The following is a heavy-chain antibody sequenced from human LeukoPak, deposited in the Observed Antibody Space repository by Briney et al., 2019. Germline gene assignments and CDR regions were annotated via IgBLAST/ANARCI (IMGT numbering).Heavy chain of an antibody. J-gene: IGHJ4*02. CDR1: GFTFSDYY. D-gene: IGHD6-6*01. CDR3: ARGHSSSPR. Sequence: NPGGSLRLSCAASGFTFSDYYMNWTRQAPGKGLEWVSYISSGGTTIYYADSVKGRFTVSRDNTKNSLYLQMNSLRAEDTAVYYCARGHSSSPRWGQGTLVTVSS. CDR2: ISSGGTTI. V-gene: IGHV3-11*04.